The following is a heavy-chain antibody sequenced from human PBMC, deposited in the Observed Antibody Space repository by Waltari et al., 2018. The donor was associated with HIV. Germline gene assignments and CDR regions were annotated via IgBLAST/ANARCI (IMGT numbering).Heavy chain of an antibody. D-gene: IGHD3-10*01. J-gene: IGHJ5*02. V-gene: IGHV3-74*01. CDR2: INSDGSST. CDR1: TFTFTSYW. Sequence: QLVESGGGLVQPGGSLRLSCAASTFTFTSYWMHWVRQAPGTGLLCVSRINSDGSSTSYADSVKGRFTISRDNAKNTLYLQMNSLKVEDTAVYYCARAYYDSGSNWFDPWGQGTLVTVSS. CDR3: ARAYYDSGSNWFDP.